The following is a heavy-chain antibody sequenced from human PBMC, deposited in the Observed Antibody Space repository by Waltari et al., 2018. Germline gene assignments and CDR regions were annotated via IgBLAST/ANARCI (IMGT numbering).Heavy chain of an antibody. CDR2: ISSSSSYI. CDR3: ARDKGVTTVVTPFCY. Sequence: EVQLVESGGGLVKPGGSLRLSCAASGFTFSSYSMNWVRQAPGKGLEWVSSISSSSSYIYYADSVKGRFTISRDNAKNSLYLQMNSLRAEDTAVYYCARDKGVTTVVTPFCYWGQGTLVTVSS. CDR1: GFTFSSYS. D-gene: IGHD4-17*01. J-gene: IGHJ4*02. V-gene: IGHV3-21*01.